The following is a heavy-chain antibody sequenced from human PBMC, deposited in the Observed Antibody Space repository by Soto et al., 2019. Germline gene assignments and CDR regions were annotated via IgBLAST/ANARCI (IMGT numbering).Heavy chain of an antibody. J-gene: IGHJ3*02. D-gene: IGHD1-26*01. CDR1: GYTFTSYG. CDR2: ISAYNGNT. CDR3: ARDKWSIKWDLLTYAFDI. V-gene: IGHV1-18*01. Sequence: QVQLVQSGAEVKKPGSPVKVSCKASGYTFTSYGIIWVRQAPGQGLEWMGWISAYNGNTNYAQKLQGRVTTTTDTSTSTAYMELRSLRSDDTAVYYCARDKWSIKWDLLTYAFDIWGQGTMVTVSS.